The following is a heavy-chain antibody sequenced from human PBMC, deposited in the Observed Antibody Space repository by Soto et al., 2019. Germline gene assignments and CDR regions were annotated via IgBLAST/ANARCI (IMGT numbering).Heavy chain of an antibody. CDR2: IDYSGTA. V-gene: IGHV4-39*01. CDR1: SWSISVTNLL. Sequence: SEDLSLTYTVSSWSISVTNLLRGRVRQPPGKGLEWIGNIDYSGTASFSPSLATRVTFHVDTSKTPFSLTLYSVTAADTAVYYCARITGRHLDYWGQRILVTVSS. CDR3: ARITGRHLDY. J-gene: IGHJ4*02. D-gene: IGHD1-20*01.